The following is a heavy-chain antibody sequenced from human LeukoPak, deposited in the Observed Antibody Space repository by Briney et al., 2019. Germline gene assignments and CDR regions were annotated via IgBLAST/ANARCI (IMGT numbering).Heavy chain of an antibody. CDR1: GGSFSGYY. CDR2: INHSGST. Sequence: SETLSRTCAVYGGSFSGYYWSWIRQPPGKGLEWIGEINHSGSTNYNPSLKSRVTISVDTSKNQFSLKLSSVTAADTAVYYCATYVGYCSSTSCYVPIWDYYYMDVWGKATTVTVSS. V-gene: IGHV4-34*01. D-gene: IGHD2-2*01. CDR3: ATYVGYCSSTSCYVPIWDYYYMDV. J-gene: IGHJ6*03.